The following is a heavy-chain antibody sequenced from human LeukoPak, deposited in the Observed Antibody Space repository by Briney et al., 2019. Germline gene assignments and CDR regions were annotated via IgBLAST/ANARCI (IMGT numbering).Heavy chain of an antibody. CDR2: IIPIFGTA. V-gene: IGHV1-69*13. CDR3: ARAPRMLGSYDY. J-gene: IGHJ4*01. Sequence: ASVKVSCKASGGTFSSYAISWVRQAPGQGLEWMGGIIPIFGTANYAQKFQGRVTITADESTSTAYMELSSLRSEDTAVYYCARAPRMLGSYDYWGHGTLVTVSS. D-gene: IGHD3-10*02. CDR1: GGTFSSYA.